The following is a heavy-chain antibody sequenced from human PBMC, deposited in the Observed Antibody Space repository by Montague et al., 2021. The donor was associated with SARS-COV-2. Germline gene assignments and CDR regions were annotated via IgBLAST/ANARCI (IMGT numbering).Heavy chain of an antibody. Sequence: SETLSLTCTVSGVSVTDYYWSWIRQPPGKGLEWVGDVLCNKGTNFNPSLKSRVAISVDTSKNQFSLRLTSVTAADTAFYHCVRHPHYDGLNGPPDFWDQGTLVTVSS. J-gene: IGHJ4*02. D-gene: IGHD3-9*01. CDR1: GVSVTDYY. V-gene: IGHV4-59*08. CDR2: VLCNKGT. CDR3: VRHPHYDGLNGPPDF.